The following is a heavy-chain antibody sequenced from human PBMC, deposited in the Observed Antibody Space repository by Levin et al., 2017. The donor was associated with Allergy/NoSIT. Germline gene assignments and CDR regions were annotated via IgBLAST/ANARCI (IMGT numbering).Heavy chain of an antibody. CDR3: AREVRGVFDAFDI. J-gene: IGHJ3*02. CDR2: IYSGGST. Sequence: GGSLRLSCAASGFTVSSNYMSWVRQAPGKGLEWVSVIYSGGSTYYADSVKGRFTISRDNSKNTLYLQMNSLRAEDTAVYYCAREVRGVFDAFDIWGQGTMVTVSS. V-gene: IGHV3-53*01. D-gene: IGHD3-10*01. CDR1: GFTVSSNY.